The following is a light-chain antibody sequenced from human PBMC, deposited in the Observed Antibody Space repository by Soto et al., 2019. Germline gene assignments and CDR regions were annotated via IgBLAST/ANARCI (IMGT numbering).Light chain of an antibody. V-gene: IGKV3-15*01. J-gene: IGKJ4*01. CDR3: QQYGDWPLT. CDR2: ATS. Sequence: EIVVTQSPATLSVSPGERATLSCRASQSVGNNFAWYQQKPGQAPRLLIFATSTRATGVPARFSGSGSGTEFTLTISSLQSEDFAAYYCQQYGDWPLTFGGGAKVEIE. CDR1: QSVGNN.